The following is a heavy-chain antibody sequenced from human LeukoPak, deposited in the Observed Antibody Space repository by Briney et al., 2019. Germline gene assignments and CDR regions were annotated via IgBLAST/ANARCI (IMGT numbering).Heavy chain of an antibody. V-gene: IGHV1-2*02. J-gene: IGHJ6*03. CDR2: IKPKSGGR. CDR3: ARDRGPGYCYMDV. D-gene: IGHD2-21*01. CDR1: GYTITGFY. Sequence: GSVKVSCKASGYTITGFYLHWVRQAPGQGLEWVGWIKPKSGGRNYAQKFQGRVILTRDTSISKDYMELSRLRSDDAAVYYCARDRGPGYCYMDVWGKGTTVTVSS.